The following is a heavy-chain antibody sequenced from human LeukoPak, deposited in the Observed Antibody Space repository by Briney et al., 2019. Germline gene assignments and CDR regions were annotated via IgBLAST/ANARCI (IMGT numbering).Heavy chain of an antibody. V-gene: IGHV3-30*04. Sequence: GRYLRLSCAASGFTFSSYAMHWVRQAPGKGLEWVAVISYDGSNKYYADSVKGRFTISRDNSKNTLYLQMNSLRAEDTAVYYCARNPAPIDIWGQGTMVTVSS. CDR2: ISYDGSNK. CDR1: GFTFSSYA. J-gene: IGHJ3*02. CDR3: ARNPAPIDI.